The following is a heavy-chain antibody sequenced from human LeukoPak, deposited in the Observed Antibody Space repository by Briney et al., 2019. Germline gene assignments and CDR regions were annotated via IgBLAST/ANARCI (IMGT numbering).Heavy chain of an antibody. J-gene: IGHJ3*02. CDR2: ISGSGGST. D-gene: IGHD3-22*01. CDR3: AKGRITMIVVVKAAFDI. Sequence: PGGSLRLSCAASGFTFSSYAMSWVRQAPGKELEWVSAISGSGGSTYYADSVKGRFTISRDNSKNTLYLQMNSLRAEDTAVYYCAKGRITMIVVVKAAFDIWGQGTMVTVSS. V-gene: IGHV3-23*01. CDR1: GFTFSSYA.